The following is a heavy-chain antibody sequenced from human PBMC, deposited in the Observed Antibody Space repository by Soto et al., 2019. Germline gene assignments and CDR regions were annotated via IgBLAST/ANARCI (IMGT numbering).Heavy chain of an antibody. Sequence: QVQLVQSGAEGKKPGASVKVSCKASGYTFTSYDINWVRQATGQGLEVMGWMNPNRCNTGYAQKFQGRVTMTRNTSISTAYMELSSLRSEDTAVYSHERERSAAGTGWFDPWGQGTLVTVSS. CDR1: GYTFTSYD. CDR3: ERERSAAGTGWFDP. CDR2: MNPNRCNT. J-gene: IGHJ5*02. D-gene: IGHD6-13*01. V-gene: IGHV1-8*01.